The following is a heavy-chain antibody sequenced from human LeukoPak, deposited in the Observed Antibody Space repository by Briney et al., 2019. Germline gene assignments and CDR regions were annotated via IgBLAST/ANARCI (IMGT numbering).Heavy chain of an antibody. D-gene: IGHD3-10*01. CDR2: IYYSGST. Sequence: PGGSLRLSCAASGFTFSDYYMSWIRQPPGKGLEWIGYIYYSGSTNYNPSLKSRVTISVDTSKNQFSLKLSSVTAADTAVYYCARSRGAYGSAYWYFDLWGRGTLVTVSS. J-gene: IGHJ2*01. CDR1: GFTFSDYY. V-gene: IGHV4-59*08. CDR3: ARSRGAYGSAYWYFDL.